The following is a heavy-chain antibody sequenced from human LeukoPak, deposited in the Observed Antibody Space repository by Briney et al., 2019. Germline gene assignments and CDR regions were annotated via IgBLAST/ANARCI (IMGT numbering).Heavy chain of an antibody. CDR1: GYTFTSYW. J-gene: IGHJ4*02. CDR3: ARRSSGYYQPFDY. CDR2: IFPDGSET. D-gene: IGHD3-22*01. V-gene: IGHV5-51*01. Sequence: GESLKISCKVSGYTFTSYWIGWVRQLPGKGLEWMGIIFPDGSETRYSPSFQGQVTISGDKSISTAYLQWSSLKASDTAVYYCARRSSGYYQPFDYWGQGTLVTVSS.